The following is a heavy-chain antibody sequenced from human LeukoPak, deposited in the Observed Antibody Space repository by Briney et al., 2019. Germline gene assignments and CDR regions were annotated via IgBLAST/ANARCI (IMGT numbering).Heavy chain of an antibody. CDR2: ISSSSSYI. CDR1: GVTCRSDS. CDR3: ARGYSSSWPRLDY. J-gene: IGHJ4*02. V-gene: IGHV3-21*06. D-gene: IGHD6-13*01. Sequence: EGARILSCSASGVTCRSDSMNWGRQAKGKGLEWVSSISSSSSYIYYADSVKGRFTISRDNAKNSLYLQMNSLRAEDTAVYYCARGYSSSWPRLDYWGQGTLVTVSS.